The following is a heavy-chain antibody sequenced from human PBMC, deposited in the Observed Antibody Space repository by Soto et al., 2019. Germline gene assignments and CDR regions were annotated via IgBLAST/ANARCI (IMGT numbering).Heavy chain of an antibody. CDR1: GGSISTSRYY. CDR2: IFYSGTT. CDR3: ARQVGSGNWYFDL. Sequence: QLQLQESGPGLVKPPETLSLTCTVSGGSISTSRYYWVWIRQPPGKGLEWIGSIFYSGTTYYNPSLQSRVTISVDTSKNQFSLELTSVTAADTSVFYWARQVGSGNWYFDLWGRGTLVTVSS. V-gene: IGHV4-39*01. J-gene: IGHJ2*01. D-gene: IGHD3-10*01.